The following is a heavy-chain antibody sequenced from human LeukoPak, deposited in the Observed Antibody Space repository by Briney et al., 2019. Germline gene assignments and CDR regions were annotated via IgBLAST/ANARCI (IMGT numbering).Heavy chain of an antibody. Sequence: PGGSLRLSCAASGFTFSSYWMSWVRQAPGKGLEWVANIKQDGSEKYYVDSVKGRFTIPRDNAKNSLYLQMNSLRAEDTAVYYCARCGDGYNLNDAFDIWGQGTMVTVSS. V-gene: IGHV3-7*03. J-gene: IGHJ3*02. CDR2: IKQDGSEK. CDR3: ARCGDGYNLNDAFDI. CDR1: GFTFSSYW. D-gene: IGHD5-24*01.